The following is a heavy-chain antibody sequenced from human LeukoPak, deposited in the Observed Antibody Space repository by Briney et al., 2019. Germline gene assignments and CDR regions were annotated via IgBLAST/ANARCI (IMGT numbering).Heavy chain of an antibody. J-gene: IGHJ2*01. D-gene: IGHD3-10*01. CDR2: IYYSGST. V-gene: IGHV4-59*01. CDR1: GGSISSYY. CDR3: ARVNGWYYYGSGAPGYFDL. Sequence: SETLSLTCTVSGGSISSYYWSWIRQPPGKGLEWIGYIYYSGSTNYNPSLKSRVTISVDTSKNQFSLKLSSVTAADTAVYYCARVNGWYYYGSGAPGYFDLWGRGTLVTVSS.